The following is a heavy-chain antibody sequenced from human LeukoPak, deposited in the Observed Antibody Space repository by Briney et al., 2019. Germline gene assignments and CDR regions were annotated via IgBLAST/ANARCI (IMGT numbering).Heavy chain of an antibody. Sequence: ASVKVTCKASGYTFTGYYMHWVRQAPGQGLEWMGGINPNSGGTNYAQKFQGRVTMTGDTSISTAYMELSRLRSDDTAVYYSARAGVSSSWEYYMDVWGKGTTVTVSS. J-gene: IGHJ6*03. CDR1: GYTFTGYY. V-gene: IGHV1-2*02. CDR2: INPNSGGT. CDR3: ARAGVSSSWEYYMDV. D-gene: IGHD6-13*01.